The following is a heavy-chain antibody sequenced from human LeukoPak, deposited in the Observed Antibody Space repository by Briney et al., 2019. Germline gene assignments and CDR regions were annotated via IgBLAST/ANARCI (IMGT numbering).Heavy chain of an antibody. D-gene: IGHD3-3*01. CDR1: GYTFTSYG. CDR2: ISAYNGNT. J-gene: IGHJ4*02. V-gene: IGHV1-18*01. CDR3: ARFDLRFLEWLYPPPDQGVDY. Sequence: ASVKVSCKASGYTFTSYGISWVRQAPGQGLEWMGRISAYNGNTTYAQKLQGRVTMTTDTSTSTAYMELRSLRSDDTAVYYCARFDLRFLEWLYPPPDQGVDYWGQGTLVTVSS.